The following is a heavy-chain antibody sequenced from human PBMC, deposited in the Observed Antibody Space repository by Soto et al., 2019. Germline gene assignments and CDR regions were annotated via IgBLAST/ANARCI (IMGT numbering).Heavy chain of an antibody. Sequence: GASVKVSCKASGYTFTSYGISWVRQAPGQGLEWMGWISAYNGNTNYAQKLQGRVTMTTDTSTSTAYMELRSLRSDDTAVYYCARDIVVVPAAISSRSFDYWGQGTLVTVSS. CDR1: GYTFTSYG. CDR3: ARDIVVVPAAISSRSFDY. CDR2: ISAYNGNT. D-gene: IGHD2-2*01. V-gene: IGHV1-18*01. J-gene: IGHJ4*02.